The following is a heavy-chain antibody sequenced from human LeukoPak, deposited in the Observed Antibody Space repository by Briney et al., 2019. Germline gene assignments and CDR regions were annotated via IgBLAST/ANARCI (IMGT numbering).Heavy chain of an antibody. Sequence: SQTLSLTCTVSGGSISSGGYYWSWIRQPPGKGLEWIGEINHSGSTNYNPSLKSRVTISVDTSKNQFSLKLSSVTAADTAVYYCARASRRDGYNYGFSSPKSNKNWFDPWGQGTLVTVSS. CDR1: GGSISSGGYY. D-gene: IGHD5-24*01. V-gene: IGHV4-30-2*01. CDR3: ARASRRDGYNYGFSSPKSNKNWFDP. CDR2: INHSGST. J-gene: IGHJ5*02.